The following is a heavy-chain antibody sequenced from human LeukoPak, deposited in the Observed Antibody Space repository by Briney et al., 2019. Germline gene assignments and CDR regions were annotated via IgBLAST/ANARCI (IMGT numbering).Heavy chain of an antibody. V-gene: IGHV3-23*01. Sequence: PGGSLRLSCAPSGFTFDNFAMTWVRQAPGKGLEWVSEITGSGGSTYYADSVKGRFTISRDNSKNTLYLRMNSLRAEDTAIYYCARELFDFDYWGQGTLVTASS. D-gene: IGHD3-10*01. CDR1: GFTFDNFA. CDR3: ARELFDFDY. CDR2: ITGSGGST. J-gene: IGHJ4*02.